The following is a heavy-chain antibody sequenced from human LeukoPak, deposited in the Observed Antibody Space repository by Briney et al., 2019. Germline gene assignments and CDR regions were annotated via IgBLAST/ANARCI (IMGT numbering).Heavy chain of an antibody. CDR1: GGSISSYY. Sequence: SETLSFTCTVSGGSISSYYWSWIRQPPGKGLGWIGYIYYSGSTNYNPSLKSRVTISVDTSKNQFSLKLSSVTAADTAVYYCARERPHYYGSGSYYGDYYYYYYMDVWGKGTTVTVSS. V-gene: IGHV4-59*01. CDR2: IYYSGST. CDR3: ARERPHYYGSGSYYGDYYYYYYMDV. D-gene: IGHD3-10*01. J-gene: IGHJ6*03.